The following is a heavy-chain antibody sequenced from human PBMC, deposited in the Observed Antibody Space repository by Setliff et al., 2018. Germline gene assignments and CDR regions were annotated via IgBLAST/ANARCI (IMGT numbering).Heavy chain of an antibody. Sequence: GSGPTLVNPTQTLTLACTFSGFSLNTSGMRVSWIRQPPGKALEWLARIDWDDDKFYSTSLKTRLTISKDTSKKQVVLTMTNLDPVDTATYYCAHDGKWSTVPLDYWGQGALVTVSS. V-gene: IGHV2-70*04. CDR3: AHDGKWSTVPLDY. D-gene: IGHD2-15*01. CDR1: GFSLNTSGMR. CDR2: IDWDDDK. J-gene: IGHJ4*02.